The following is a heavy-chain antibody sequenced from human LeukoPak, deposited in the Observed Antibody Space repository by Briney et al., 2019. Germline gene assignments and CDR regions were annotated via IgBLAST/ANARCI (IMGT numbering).Heavy chain of an antibody. CDR1: GGSISSYY. CDR2: TYYRGST. D-gene: IGHD3-10*01. J-gene: IGHJ6*03. CDR3: ARRRDGFQGVYYYYMDV. Sequence: SQTLSLTCNVSGGSISSYYWSWIRQPPGKGLEWIGYTYYRGSTSYNPSLKSRVTISVDTSKNQFSLKLSSVTAADTAVYYCARRRDGFQGVYYYYMDVWGKGTTVTVSS. V-gene: IGHV4-59*08.